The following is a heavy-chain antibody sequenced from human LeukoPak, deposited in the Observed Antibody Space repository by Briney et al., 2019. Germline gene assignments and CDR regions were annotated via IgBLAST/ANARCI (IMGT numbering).Heavy chain of an antibody. CDR2: TNSDGSST. V-gene: IGHV3-74*01. CDR1: GFTFSTYW. Sequence: GESLRLSCAASGFTFSTYWMHWVRQAPGKGLVWVSRTNSDGSSTSYADSVKGRFTISRDNAKNTLYLQMNSLRAEDTAVYYCARACSFGSCHAGDYWGQGILVTVSS. J-gene: IGHJ4*02. D-gene: IGHD2-15*01. CDR3: ARACSFGSCHAGDY.